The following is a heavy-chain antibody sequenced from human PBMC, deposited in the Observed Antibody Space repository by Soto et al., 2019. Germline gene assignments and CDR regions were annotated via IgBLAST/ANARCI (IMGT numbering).Heavy chain of an antibody. V-gene: IGHV1-3*01. CDR2: INAGNGNT. Sequence: ASVKVSCKASGYTFTSYAMHWVRQAPGQRLEWMGWINAGNGNTKYSQKFQGRVTITRDTSASTAYMELSSLRSEDTAVYYCARDGITIFGVALPARDYYYYGMDVWGQGTTVTVSS. D-gene: IGHD3-3*01. J-gene: IGHJ6*02. CDR1: GYTFTSYA. CDR3: ARDGITIFGVALPARDYYYYGMDV.